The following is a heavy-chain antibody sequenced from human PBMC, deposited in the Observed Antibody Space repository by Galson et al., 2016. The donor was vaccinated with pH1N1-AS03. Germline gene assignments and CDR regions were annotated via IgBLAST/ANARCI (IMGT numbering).Heavy chain of an antibody. J-gene: IGHJ4*02. CDR2: ISVTGGST. CDR3: TATYCSSRDYCYYY. Sequence: SLRLSCATSGFTFSSYGMTWVRQAPGKGLEWVSSISVTGGSTYYADSVKGRLTISRDHSKNTLYLQMSSLRAEDTAVYYCTATYCSSRDYCYYYWGQGTLVTVSS. CDR1: GFTFSSYG. D-gene: IGHD2-2*01. V-gene: IGHV3-23*01.